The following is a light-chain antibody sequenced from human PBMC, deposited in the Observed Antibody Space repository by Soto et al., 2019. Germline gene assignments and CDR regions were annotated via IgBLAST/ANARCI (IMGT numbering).Light chain of an antibody. Sequence: DIQMTQSPSSLSASVEDRVIITCRASQSISNHLNWYQQKPGKAPKLLIYAASTLQSGVPSRFSGSGSGTDFTLTISCLQSEDFAVYYCQQRSNWRVTFGQGTRLEIK. CDR2: AAS. CDR3: QQRSNWRVT. CDR1: QSISNH. J-gene: IGKJ5*01. V-gene: IGKV1-39*01.